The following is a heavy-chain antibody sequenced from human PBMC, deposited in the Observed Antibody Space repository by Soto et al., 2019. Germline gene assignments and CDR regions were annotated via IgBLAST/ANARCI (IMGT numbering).Heavy chain of an antibody. J-gene: IGHJ4*02. D-gene: IGHD3-22*01. Sequence: QLQLQESGPGLVKPSETLALTCTVSADSITNDFDSWAWVRQPPGKGLEWIGTVYHSGSTFYNPSLNSRVTVSVDTSKKQFSLKLKSVTAADTAVYYCARQRFTMIVGRGEFDYWGQGTLVTVSS. CDR2: VYHSGST. CDR3: ARQRFTMIVGRGEFDY. CDR1: ADSITNDFDS. V-gene: IGHV4-39*01.